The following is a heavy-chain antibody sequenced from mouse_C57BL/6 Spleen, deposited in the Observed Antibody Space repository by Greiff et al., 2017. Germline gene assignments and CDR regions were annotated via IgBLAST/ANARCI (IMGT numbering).Heavy chain of an antibody. CDR1: GFTFSDYG. CDR3: AAYYYGSSYDYFDY. Sequence: EVKLLESGGGLVKPGGSLKLSCAASGFTFSDYGMHWVRQAPEKGLEWVAYISGGSSTIYYADTVKGRFTISRDNAKNTLFMQMTSLRSEAKAMYYCAAYYYGSSYDYFDYWGQGTTLTVSS. CDR2: ISGGSSTI. V-gene: IGHV5-17*01. J-gene: IGHJ2*01. D-gene: IGHD1-1*01.